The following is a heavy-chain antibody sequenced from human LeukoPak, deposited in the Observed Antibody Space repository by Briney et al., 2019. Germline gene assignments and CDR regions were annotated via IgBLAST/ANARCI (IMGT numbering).Heavy chain of an antibody. J-gene: IGHJ2*01. CDR3: AREEASEYFDL. CDR1: GGTFSSYA. Sequence: SVKVSCKASGGTFSSYAISWVRQAPGQGLEWIGGIIPIFGTANYAQKFQGRVTIPADESTSTAYMELSSLRSEDTAVYYCAREEASEYFDLWGRGTLVTVSS. D-gene: IGHD2-2*01. CDR2: IIPIFGTA. V-gene: IGHV1-69*13.